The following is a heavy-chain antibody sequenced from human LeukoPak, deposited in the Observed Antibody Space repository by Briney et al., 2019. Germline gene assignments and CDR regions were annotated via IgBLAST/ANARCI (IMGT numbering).Heavy chain of an antibody. CDR3: ARRQYVSFDS. V-gene: IGHV3-7*03. CDR2: INQHGSEK. D-gene: IGHD3-16*01. J-gene: IGHJ4*02. CDR1: GFTFSSYW. Sequence: RGSLRLSCTASGFTFSSYWMTWVRQAPGKGLEWVANINQHGSEKYYVDSVKGRFTISRDNPKDSLYLQMNSLRAEDTALYYCARRQYVSFDSWGQGTLVTISS.